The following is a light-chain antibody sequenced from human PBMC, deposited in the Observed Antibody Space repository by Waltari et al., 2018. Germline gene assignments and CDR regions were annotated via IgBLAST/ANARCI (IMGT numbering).Light chain of an antibody. J-gene: IGLJ1*01. CDR1: SSDVGGYEY. CDR3: CSYAGSSTLDV. CDR2: DVT. Sequence: QSALTQPASVSGSPGQSLTISCTGTSSDVGGYEYVSWYQQHPGKAPKLMIYDVTKRPAGVSNRFSGSKSGNTASLTISGLQAEDEADYYCCSYAGSSTLDVFGTGTKV. V-gene: IGLV2-23*02.